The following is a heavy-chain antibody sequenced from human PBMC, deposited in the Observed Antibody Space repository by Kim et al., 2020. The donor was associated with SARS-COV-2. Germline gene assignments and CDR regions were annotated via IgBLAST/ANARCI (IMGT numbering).Heavy chain of an antibody. Sequence: GGSLRLSCAASGFTFSNYNMHWVRQAPGKGLEWVSFISSSSAYIYYADSVKGRFTISRDNAQNSMYLEMNSLSAEDTAIYYCARAGSSWYFFDFWGQGTL. CDR1: GFTFSNYN. D-gene: IGHD6-13*01. J-gene: IGHJ4*02. V-gene: IGHV3-21*01. CDR2: ISSSSAYI. CDR3: ARAGSSWYFFDF.